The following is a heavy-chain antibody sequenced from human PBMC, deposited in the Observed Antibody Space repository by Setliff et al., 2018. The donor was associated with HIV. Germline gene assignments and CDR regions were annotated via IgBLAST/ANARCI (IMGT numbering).Heavy chain of an antibody. J-gene: IGHJ4*02. V-gene: IGHV4-31*03. CDR1: GVSVGSGDHY. CDR2: IFHSGDT. CDR3: ATRPRIAARPFDY. D-gene: IGHD6-6*01. Sequence: PSETLSLTCSVSGVSVGSGDHYWRWIRQHPEKTLEWIGYIFHSGDTYYNPSLKGRISMSVDTSQNQFSLELTSLTAADTAVYYCATRPRIAARPFDYWGQGMLVTVSS.